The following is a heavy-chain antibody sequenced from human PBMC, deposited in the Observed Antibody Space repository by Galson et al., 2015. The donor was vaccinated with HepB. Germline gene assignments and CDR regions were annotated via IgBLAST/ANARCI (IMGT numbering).Heavy chain of an antibody. CDR3: ARQVGFTSGSYDY. V-gene: IGHV3-21*01. J-gene: IGHJ4*02. Sequence: SLRLSCAASGFTFNRFTMNWVRHVPGKGLEWVSSISWGSNYIYYADSVKGRFTISRDNAKNSLFLQVSSLRVEDTAVYYCARQVGFTSGSYDYWGQGTLVTVSS. CDR2: ISWGSNYI. CDR1: GFTFNRFT. D-gene: IGHD1-26*01.